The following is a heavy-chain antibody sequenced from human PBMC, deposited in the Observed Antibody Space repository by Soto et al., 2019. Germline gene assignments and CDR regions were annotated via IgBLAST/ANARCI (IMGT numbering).Heavy chain of an antibody. D-gene: IGHD6-13*01. V-gene: IGHV1-2*04. CDR1: GYTFTGYY. Sequence: ASVKVSYKASGYTFTGYYMHWVRQAPGQGLEWMGWINPNSGGTNYAQKFQGWVTMTRDTSISTAYMELSRLRSDDTAVYYCARSLLAEAGKGYYMYALGKRDALTISS. J-gene: IGHJ6*03. CDR2: INPNSGGT. CDR3: ARSLLAEAGKGYYMYA.